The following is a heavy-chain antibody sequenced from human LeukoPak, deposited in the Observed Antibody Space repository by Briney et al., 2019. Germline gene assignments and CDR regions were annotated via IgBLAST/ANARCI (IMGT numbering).Heavy chain of an antibody. D-gene: IGHD4-17*01. CDR2: IRSKAYGGTT. CDR1: GFTFGDYA. CDR3: TRSMTTVTLAFDY. V-gene: IGHV3-49*03. Sequence: PGGSLRLSCTASGFTFGDYAMCWFRQAPGKGLERVGFIRSKAYGGTTEYAASVKGRFTISRDDSKSIAYLQMNSLKTEDTAVYYCTRSMTTVTLAFDYWGQGTLVTVSS. J-gene: IGHJ4*02.